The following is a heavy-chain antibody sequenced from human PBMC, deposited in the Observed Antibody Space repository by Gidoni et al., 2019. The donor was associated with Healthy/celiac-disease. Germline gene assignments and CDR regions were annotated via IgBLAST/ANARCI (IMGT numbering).Heavy chain of an antibody. CDR2: ISWNSGSR. V-gene: IGHV3-9*01. D-gene: IGHD6-19*01. Sequence: EVQLVVSGCGLVQPGMSLILSCAASGSTFDDYAMHWVRQAPGKGLEWGSGISWNSGSRGYADSVKGRFTISRDNAKNSLYLQMNSLRAEDTALYYCAKSEQWLAGFDYWGQGTLVTGSS. J-gene: IGHJ4*02. CDR3: AKSEQWLAGFDY. CDR1: GSTFDDYA.